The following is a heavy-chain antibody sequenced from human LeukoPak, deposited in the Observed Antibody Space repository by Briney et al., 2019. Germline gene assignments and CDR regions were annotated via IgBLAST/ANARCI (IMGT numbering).Heavy chain of an antibody. D-gene: IGHD1-7*01. Sequence: SETLSLTCAVYGGSFSGYYWSWIRQPPGKGLEWIGEINHSGSTNYNPSLKSRVTISVDTSKNQFSLKLSSVTAADTAVYYCARHGPYNWNYVYHYYYMDVWGKGTTVTVSS. CDR2: INHSGST. CDR1: GGSFSGYY. CDR3: ARHGPYNWNYVYHYYYMDV. J-gene: IGHJ6*03. V-gene: IGHV4-34*01.